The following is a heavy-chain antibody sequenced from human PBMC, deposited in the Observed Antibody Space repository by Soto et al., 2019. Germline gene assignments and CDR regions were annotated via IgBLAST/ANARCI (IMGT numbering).Heavy chain of an antibody. V-gene: IGHV4-39*01. CDR1: GGSISSSSYY. CDR3: ARLGQLQLENYYYGMDV. J-gene: IGHJ6*02. Sequence: SETLSLTCTVSGGSISSSSYYWGWIRQPPGKGLEWIGSIYYSGSTYYNPSLKSRVTISVDTSKNQFSLKLGSVTAADTAVYYCARLGQLQLENYYYGMDVWGQGTTVTVSS. D-gene: IGHD2-2*01. CDR2: IYYSGST.